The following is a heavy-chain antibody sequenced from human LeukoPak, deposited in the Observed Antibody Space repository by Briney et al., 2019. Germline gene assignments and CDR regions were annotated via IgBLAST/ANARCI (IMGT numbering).Heavy chain of an antibody. CDR2: IFTSGST. D-gene: IGHD3-10*01. V-gene: IGHV4-61*02. Sequence: SETLSLTCTVSGGSISSGSHYWSWIRQPAGKGLESIGRIFTSGSTKYNPSLKRRVTISVDTSKNQFSLKLSSVTAADTAVYYCAREGKITMVRGVIRYYYMDVWGKGTTVTISS. CDR3: AREGKITMVRGVIRYYYMDV. J-gene: IGHJ6*03. CDR1: GGSISSGSHY.